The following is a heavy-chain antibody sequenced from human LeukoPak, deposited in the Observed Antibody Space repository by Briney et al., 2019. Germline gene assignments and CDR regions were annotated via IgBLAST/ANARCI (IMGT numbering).Heavy chain of an antibody. CDR1: GFTYASYS. D-gene: IGHD1-1*01. Sequence: GGSLRLSCAASGFTYASYSMNWVRQAPGKGLEWVSSISGDSTYIYNAGSVKGRFTISRDNAQASLYLQMISLRADDTAVYYCARVSGRLERQSDLDYWGQGTLVIVSS. CDR2: ISGDSTYI. J-gene: IGHJ4*02. CDR3: ARVSGRLERQSDLDY. V-gene: IGHV3-21*01.